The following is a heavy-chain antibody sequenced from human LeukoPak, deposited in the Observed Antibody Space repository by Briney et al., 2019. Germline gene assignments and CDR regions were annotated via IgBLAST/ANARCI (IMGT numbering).Heavy chain of an antibody. CDR3: ARPPRSYSSSSRYYYYYMDV. D-gene: IGHD6-6*01. CDR2: INHSGST. CDR1: GGSFSGYY. V-gene: IGHV4-34*01. Sequence: SETLSLTCAVYGGSFSGYYWSWIRQPPGKGLEWIGEINHSGSTNYNPSLKSRVTTSVDTSKNQFSLKLSSVTAADTAVYYCARPPRSYSSSSRYYYYYMDVWGKGTTVTVSS. J-gene: IGHJ6*03.